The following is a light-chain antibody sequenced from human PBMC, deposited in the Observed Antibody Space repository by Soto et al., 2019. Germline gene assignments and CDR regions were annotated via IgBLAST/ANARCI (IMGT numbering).Light chain of an antibody. V-gene: IGKV1-5*01. J-gene: IGKJ1*01. CDR1: QSINIW. CDR2: DAS. Sequence: DIQMTQSPSTLSASVGDRVTITCRASQSINIWLAWYQQKPGKAPKLLIYDASSLESGVPSRFSGSGSGTEFTLNISSLQPDDFATYYCQQYNSYPWTFGQGTKVEIK. CDR3: QQYNSYPWT.